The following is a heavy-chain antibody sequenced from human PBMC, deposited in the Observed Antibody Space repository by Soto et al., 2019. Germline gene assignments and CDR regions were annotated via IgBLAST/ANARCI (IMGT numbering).Heavy chain of an antibody. CDR2: IFYNGST. J-gene: IGHJ5*02. CDR3: ARSFYP. V-gene: IGHV4-59*01. CDR1: WGTSGDYR. Sequence: PSQPLSVPNSVSWGTSGDYRCNRIRQATRKGMEWIGYIFYNGSTHYNPSLTSRVTISVDMSKNRLSLTLTSVTAADTAVYYCARSFYPCGQGPLVTVSS.